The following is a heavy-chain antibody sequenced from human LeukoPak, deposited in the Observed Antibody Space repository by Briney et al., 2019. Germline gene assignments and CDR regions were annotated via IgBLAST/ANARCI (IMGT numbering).Heavy chain of an antibody. CDR3: VREWFGEWDP. D-gene: IGHD3-10*01. Sequence: GGPLRLSCAASGLTFSIYSMNWVRPAPGKGLECNSYIRHDGGYVEYTDSVKGQFTISTDNAKNSLYLQMNSLRDDDTALYYCVREWFGEWDPWGQGTLVTVSS. CDR1: GLTFSIYS. J-gene: IGHJ5*02. V-gene: IGHV3-48*02. CDR2: IRHDGGYV.